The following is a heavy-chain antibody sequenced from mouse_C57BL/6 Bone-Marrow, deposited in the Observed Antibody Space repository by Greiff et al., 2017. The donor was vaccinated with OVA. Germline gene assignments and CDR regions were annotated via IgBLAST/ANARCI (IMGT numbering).Heavy chain of an antibody. V-gene: IGHV3-6*01. CDR2: ISYDGSN. Sequence: ESGPGLVKPSQSLSLTCSVTGYSITSGYYWNWIRQFPGNKLEWMGYISYDGSNNYNPSLKNRISITRDTSKNQFFLKLNSVTTEDTATYYCARENGLWYFDVWGTGTTVTVSS. CDR1: GYSITSGYY. J-gene: IGHJ1*03. CDR3: ARENGLWYFDV. D-gene: IGHD1-2*01.